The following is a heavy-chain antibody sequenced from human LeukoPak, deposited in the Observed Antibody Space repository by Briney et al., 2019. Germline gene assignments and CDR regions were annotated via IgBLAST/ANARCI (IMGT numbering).Heavy chain of an antibody. J-gene: IGHJ4*02. CDR1: GFTVSSNY. D-gene: IGHD2-15*01. Sequence: GGSLRLSCAASGFTVSSNYVTWVRHAPGKGLEWVSVIYSGDSTYYADSVKGRFTISRDNSRNTFYLHMNNLRAGDTAIYYCARVEGGGLPRWYWGQGILVSVSS. CDR3: ARVEGGGLPRWY. CDR2: IYSGDST. V-gene: IGHV3-66*01.